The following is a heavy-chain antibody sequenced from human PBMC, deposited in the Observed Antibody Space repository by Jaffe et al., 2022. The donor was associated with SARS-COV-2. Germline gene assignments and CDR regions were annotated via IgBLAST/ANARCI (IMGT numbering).Heavy chain of an antibody. CDR1: GGSISSGSYY. J-gene: IGHJ4*02. CDR2: IYTSGST. Sequence: QVQLQESGPGLVKPSQTLSLTCTVSGGSISSGSYYWSWIRQPAGKGLEWIGRIYTSGSTNYNPSLKSRVTISVDTSKNQFSLKLSSVTAADTAVYYCALTMRDGDFDYWGQGTLVTVSS. CDR3: ALTMRDGDFDY. D-gene: IGHD1-1*01. V-gene: IGHV4-61*02.